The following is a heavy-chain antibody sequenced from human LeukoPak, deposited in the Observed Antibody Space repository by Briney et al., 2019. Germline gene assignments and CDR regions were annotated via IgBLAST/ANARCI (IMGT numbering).Heavy chain of an antibody. CDR2: ISSSSSTI. V-gene: IGHV3-48*04. Sequence: PGGSLRLSCAASGFTFSSYSMNWVRQAPGKGLEWVSYISSSSSTIYYADSVKGRFTISRDNAKNSLYLQMNSLRAEDTAVYYCARDPRLFRYSSGGWYFDLWGRGTLVTVSS. CDR3: ARDPRLFRYSSGGWYFDL. CDR1: GFTFSSYS. J-gene: IGHJ2*01. D-gene: IGHD5-18*01.